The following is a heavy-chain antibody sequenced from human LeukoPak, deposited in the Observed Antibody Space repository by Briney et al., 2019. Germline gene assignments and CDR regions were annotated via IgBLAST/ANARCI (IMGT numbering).Heavy chain of an antibody. J-gene: IGHJ4*02. Sequence: ASVKVSCKASGYIFTGYYLHWVRQAPGQGLEWMGWINPDSGDTNFAQNFQGRVSMTRDTSICTAYMELSRLRSDDTAYYYCARVQYYNILTGSFQYWGQGTLVTVSS. D-gene: IGHD3-9*01. CDR1: GYIFTGYY. V-gene: IGHV1-2*02. CDR3: ARVQYYNILTGSFQY. CDR2: INPDSGDT.